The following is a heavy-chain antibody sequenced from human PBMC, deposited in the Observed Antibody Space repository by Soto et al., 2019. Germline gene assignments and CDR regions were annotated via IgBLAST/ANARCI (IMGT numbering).Heavy chain of an antibody. Sequence: ASVXVSFKSSLGTLSSYRINCFLQAPGQGLEWMGGIVPIYRTADSAQEFQGRVTITADESARTAYMELRSLKSRDTAVYYCVRDYGEKLRRSWGQGTLVTVYS. CDR2: IVPIYRTA. D-gene: IGHD3-10*01. CDR3: VRDYGEKLRRS. V-gene: IGHV1-69*01. CDR1: LGTLSSYR. J-gene: IGHJ4*02.